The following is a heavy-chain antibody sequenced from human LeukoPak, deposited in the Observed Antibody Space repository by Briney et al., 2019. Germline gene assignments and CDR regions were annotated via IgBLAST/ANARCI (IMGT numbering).Heavy chain of an antibody. CDR1: GGSISSSSYY. CDR3: ARDQGGNYYGSGSYP. CDR2: IYYSGST. D-gene: IGHD3-10*01. Sequence: SETLSLTCTVSGGSISSSSYYWGWIRQPPGKGLEWIGSIYYSGSTYYNPSLKSRVTISVDTSKNQFSLKLSSVTAADTAVYYCARDQGGNYYGSGSYPWGQGTLVTVSS. V-gene: IGHV4-39*07. J-gene: IGHJ5*02.